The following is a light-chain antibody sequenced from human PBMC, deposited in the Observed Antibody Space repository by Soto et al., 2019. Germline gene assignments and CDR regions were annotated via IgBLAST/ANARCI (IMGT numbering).Light chain of an antibody. V-gene: IGLV2-14*01. CDR1: SSDVGDYNY. Sequence: QSLLPHPPSASWSPGEAITISCTGTSSDVGDYNYVSWYQQHPGKAPKLMIYEVTNRPSGVSTRFSGSKSGNTASLTISGLQAEEEADYYCTSYTSSTNIVFGTGTKVTVL. CDR2: EVT. J-gene: IGLJ1*01. CDR3: TSYTSSTNIV.